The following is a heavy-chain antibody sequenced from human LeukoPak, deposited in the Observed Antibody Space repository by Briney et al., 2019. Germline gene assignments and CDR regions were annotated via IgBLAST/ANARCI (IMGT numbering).Heavy chain of an antibody. Sequence: PSETLSLTCAVYGGSFSGYYWSWIRQPPGKGLEWIGEINHSGSTNYNPSLKSRVIISVDTSKNQFSLKLSSVTAADTAVYYCAYGSGRNNWFDPWGQGTLVTVSS. D-gene: IGHD3-10*01. CDR2: INHSGST. CDR3: AYGSGRNNWFDP. V-gene: IGHV4-34*01. J-gene: IGHJ5*02. CDR1: GGSFSGYY.